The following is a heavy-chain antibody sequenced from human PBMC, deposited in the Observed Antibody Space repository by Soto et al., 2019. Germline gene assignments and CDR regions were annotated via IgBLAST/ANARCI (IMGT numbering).Heavy chain of an antibody. V-gene: IGHV3-7*01. D-gene: IGHD6-19*01. CDR3: AGGDGWYLDY. Sequence: EVVLVESGGGLVQPGGSLRLSCAASGFTFSSFWMSWVRQAPGKGLEWMAIIKGDASETVYVDSVKGRFTISRDNTKNALYLQMNSLRADDTAVYYCAGGDGWYLDYWGQGALLTVSS. J-gene: IGHJ4*02. CDR1: GFTFSSFW. CDR2: IKGDASET.